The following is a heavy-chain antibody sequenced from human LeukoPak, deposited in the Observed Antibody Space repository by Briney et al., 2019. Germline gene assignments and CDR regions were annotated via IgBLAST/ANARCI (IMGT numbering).Heavy chain of an antibody. CDR3: ARQLRIWGAFDF. Sequence: GESLKIFCWGSGYSFIYYSISWVRQMPGKGLEWMGRIDPSDSYTNYSPSFQGHVTISVDKSITTAYLQWSSLKASDTATYYCARQLRIWGAFDFWGQGAMVTVSS. J-gene: IGHJ3*01. D-gene: IGHD7-27*01. CDR2: IDPSDSYT. CDR1: GYSFIYYS. V-gene: IGHV5-10-1*01.